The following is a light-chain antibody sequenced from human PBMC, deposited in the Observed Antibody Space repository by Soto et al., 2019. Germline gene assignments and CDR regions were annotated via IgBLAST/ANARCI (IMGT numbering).Light chain of an antibody. V-gene: IGLV2-8*01. CDR1: SSDVGGYNY. CDR3: WSYAGSNNLG. Sequence: QSALTQPPSASGSPGQSVTISCTGTSSDVGGYNYVSWYQQHPGKAPKLMIYEVSKRPSGVPDRFSGSKSGNTAALTVSGLQAEDEAAYYCWSYAGSNNLGFGGGTKLTVL. CDR2: EVS. J-gene: IGLJ2*01.